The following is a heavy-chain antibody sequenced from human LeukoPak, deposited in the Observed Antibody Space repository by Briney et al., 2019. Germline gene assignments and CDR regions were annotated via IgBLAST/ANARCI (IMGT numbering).Heavy chain of an antibody. V-gene: IGHV3-30*03. Sequence: GGSLRLSCAASGFTFSDYGMHWVRQAPGKGLEWVAITSYDGSKKDYADSVRGRFTINRDNSKSKLYLQMSSLRPEDTAVYYCARDLGSELLPDHWGQGTLVTVSS. CDR2: TSYDGSKK. CDR1: GFTFSDYG. D-gene: IGHD1-26*01. J-gene: IGHJ5*02. CDR3: ARDLGSELLPDH.